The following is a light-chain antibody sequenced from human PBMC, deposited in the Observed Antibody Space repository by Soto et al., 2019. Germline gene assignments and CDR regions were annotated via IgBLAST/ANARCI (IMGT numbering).Light chain of an antibody. CDR2: GNS. CDR3: QSYDSSLSGYV. V-gene: IGLV1-40*01. J-gene: IGLJ1*01. Sequence: QSVLTQPPSVSGAPGQSVTISCTGSSSNIGAGYDVHWYQQLPGTAPKVLIYGNSNRPSGVPDRLSGSKSGTSASLAITGLQAEDEADYYCQSYDSSLSGYVFGTGTKVTVL. CDR1: SSNIGAGYD.